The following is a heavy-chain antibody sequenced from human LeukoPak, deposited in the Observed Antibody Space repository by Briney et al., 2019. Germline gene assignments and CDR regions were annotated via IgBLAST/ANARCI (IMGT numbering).Heavy chain of an antibody. V-gene: IGHV3-7*01. CDR3: ARDDCSSISCYHNWFDP. Sequence: GGSLRLSCAASGFTFSSYWMSWVRQAPGKGLEWVANIKQDGSGKYYVDSVKGRFTISRDNAKNPLYLQMNSLRAEDTAVYYCARDDCSSISCYHNWFDPWGQGTLVTVSS. CDR1: GFTFSSYW. D-gene: IGHD2-2*01. CDR2: IKQDGSGK. J-gene: IGHJ5*02.